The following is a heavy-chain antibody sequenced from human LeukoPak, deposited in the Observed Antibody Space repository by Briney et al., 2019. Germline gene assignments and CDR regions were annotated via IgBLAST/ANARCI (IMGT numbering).Heavy chain of an antibody. D-gene: IGHD2-15*01. V-gene: IGHV3-66*01. CDR3: ARDGDCSGGSCYPSEAY. Sequence: GGSLRLSCAASGFTFSSYEMNWVRQAPGKGLEWVSVIYSGGSTYYADSVKGRFTISRDISKNTLYLQMNNLRAEDTAVYYCARDGDCSGGSCYPSEAYWGQGTLVTVSS. CDR1: GFTFSSYE. J-gene: IGHJ4*02. CDR2: IYSGGST.